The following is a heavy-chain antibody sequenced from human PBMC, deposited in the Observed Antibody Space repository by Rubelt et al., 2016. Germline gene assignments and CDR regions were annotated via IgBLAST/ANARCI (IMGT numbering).Heavy chain of an antibody. Sequence: EWVSAIGTAGDTYYPGSVKGRFTISRENAKNSLYLQMNSLRAGDTAVYYCARATAYYGMDAWGQGTTVTVSS. V-gene: IGHV3-13*01. CDR2: IGTAGDT. J-gene: IGHJ6*02. D-gene: IGHD5-18*01. CDR3: ARATAYYGMDA.